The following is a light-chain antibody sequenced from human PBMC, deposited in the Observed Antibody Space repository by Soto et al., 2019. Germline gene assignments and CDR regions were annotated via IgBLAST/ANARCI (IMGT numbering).Light chain of an antibody. V-gene: IGKV1-5*03. CDR3: QQRSNWQT. CDR2: KAS. J-gene: IGKJ1*01. Sequence: DIQMTQSPSTLSGSVGDRVTITCRASQSSDSWLAWYQQKPGKAPKFLIYKASSLESGVPSRFSGSGSGTEFTLTISSLEPEDFAVYYCQQRSNWQTFGQGTKVDIK. CDR1: QSSDSW.